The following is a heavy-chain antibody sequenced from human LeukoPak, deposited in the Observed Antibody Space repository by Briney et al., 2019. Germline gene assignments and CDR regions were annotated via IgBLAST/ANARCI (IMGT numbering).Heavy chain of an antibody. V-gene: IGHV4-39*07. D-gene: IGHD2-21*02. J-gene: IGHJ4*02. CDR2: LDESGRP. CDR3: ARGRSLDCYVCPFDY. CDR1: GGSTRSGRHH. Sequence: SETLSPTCSVSGGSTRSGRHHWAWVRQPPGKGLEFIGSLDESGRPYYNAPLKSRVTISEDSSGKQFSLNLSSVTAADTAVYYCARGRSLDCYVCPFDYWGQGILVTVSS.